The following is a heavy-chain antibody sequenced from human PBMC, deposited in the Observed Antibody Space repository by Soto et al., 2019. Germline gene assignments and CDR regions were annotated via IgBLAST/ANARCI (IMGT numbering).Heavy chain of an antibody. CDR1: GYTFTNYG. V-gene: IGHV1-18*01. Sequence: QVQLVQSGAEVKKPGASVKVSCKASGYTFTNYGISWVRQAPGQGLEWMGWISAYNGNTKYAQKLQGRVTMTTDTPPSRAYIELRSRRSDDTAVYYCARDSAPVDNWGQATLVTVSS. J-gene: IGHJ4*02. CDR3: ARDSAPVDN. CDR2: ISAYNGNT.